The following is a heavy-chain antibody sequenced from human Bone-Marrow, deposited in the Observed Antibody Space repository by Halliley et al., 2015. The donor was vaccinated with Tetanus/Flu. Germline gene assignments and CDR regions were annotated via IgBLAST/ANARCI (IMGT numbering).Heavy chain of an antibody. CDR2: LLSFGSP. J-gene: IGHJ5*02. Sequence: KGRGWFRHLLSFGSPYYNPSLKSRVTISLHPLNNDFSLTLVSVTAADTAIYYCARLGTLNWFDPWGQGALVTVSS. CDR3: ARLGTLNWFDP. V-gene: IGHV4-39*01. D-gene: IGHD1-1*01.